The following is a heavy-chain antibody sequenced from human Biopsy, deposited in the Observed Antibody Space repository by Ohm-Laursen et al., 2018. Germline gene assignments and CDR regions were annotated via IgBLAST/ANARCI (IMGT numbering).Heavy chain of an antibody. CDR2: ISYTGYT. CDR3: ARGSNDFGGLYFPR. J-gene: IGHJ4*02. D-gene: IGHD4-23*01. Sequence: PSETLSLTCTVSGGSFTGHYWSWIRQPPGKGLEWIGHISYTGYTSYNASLKSRVTISVDTSRNHFSLRLSSSTAADTAVYYCARGSNDFGGLYFPRWGQGTLLTVSS. CDR1: GGSFTGHY. V-gene: IGHV4-59*11.